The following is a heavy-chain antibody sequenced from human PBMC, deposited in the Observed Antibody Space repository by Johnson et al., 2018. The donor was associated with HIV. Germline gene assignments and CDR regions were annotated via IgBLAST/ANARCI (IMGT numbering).Heavy chain of an antibody. Sequence: MLLVESGGGLVQSGGSLRLACVASGFIVGNKYMSWVRQAPGKGLEWVSVICSGGSTYYADSVKGRFTISRENSKNTVYLQMNSLRVEDTAVYYCARDRGLDAFDIWGQGTMVTVSS. CDR1: GFIVGNKY. V-gene: IGHV3-66*01. CDR2: ICSGGST. D-gene: IGHD3-10*01. J-gene: IGHJ3*02. CDR3: ARDRGLDAFDI.